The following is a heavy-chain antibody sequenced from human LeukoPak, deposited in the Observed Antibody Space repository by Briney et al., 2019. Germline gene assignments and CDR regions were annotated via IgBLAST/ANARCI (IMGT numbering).Heavy chain of an antibody. CDR1: GYTFTSYY. J-gene: IGHJ3*02. CDR3: ARAMNREQLWQPMLDAFDI. V-gene: IGHV1-46*01. CDR2: INPSGGST. Sequence: ASVKVSCKASGYTFTSYYMHWVRQAPGQGLEWMGIINPSGGSTSYAQKFQGRVTMTRDTSTSTVYMELSSLRSEDTAVYYCARAMNREQLWQPMLDAFDIWGQGTMVTVSS. D-gene: IGHD5-18*01.